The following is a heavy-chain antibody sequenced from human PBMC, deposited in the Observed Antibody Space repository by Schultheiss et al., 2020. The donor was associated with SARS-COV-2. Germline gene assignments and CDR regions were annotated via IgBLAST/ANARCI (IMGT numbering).Heavy chain of an antibody. Sequence: GGSLRLSCAASGFSFSSYAMSWVRQAPGKGLEWVAVIWYDGSNKYYADSVKGRVTISRDNAKSTLSLEMNSLRAEDTAVYYCARSRSGFYLDYWGQGTLVTVSS. CDR2: IWYDGSNK. CDR1: GFSFSSYA. V-gene: IGHV3-33*08. D-gene: IGHD6-19*01. J-gene: IGHJ4*02. CDR3: ARSRSGFYLDY.